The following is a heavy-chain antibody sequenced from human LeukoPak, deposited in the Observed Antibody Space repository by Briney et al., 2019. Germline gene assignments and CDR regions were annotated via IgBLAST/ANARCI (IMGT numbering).Heavy chain of an antibody. CDR2: ISWNGVTL. CDR3: VKDRRDGYFGDAFDI. J-gene: IGHJ3*02. CDR1: GFTFNDYA. D-gene: IGHD5-24*01. V-gene: IGHV3-9*03. Sequence: GGSLRLSCAASGFTFNDYAMYWVRQAPGKGLEWVSSISWNGVTLGYADSVKGRFTISRDNARNSLHLQMNSLRAEDMALYYCVKDRRDGYFGDAFDIWGQGTMVTVSS.